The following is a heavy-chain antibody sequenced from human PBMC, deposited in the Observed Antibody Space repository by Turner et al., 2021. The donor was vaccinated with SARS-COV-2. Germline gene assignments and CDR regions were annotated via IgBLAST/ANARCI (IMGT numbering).Heavy chain of an antibody. V-gene: IGHV3-30-3*01. D-gene: IGHD4-17*01. CDR1: GFTFSTYA. CDR2: ISYDGSNK. CDR3: ARSQYGDYGWFDP. Sequence: QVQLVESGGGVVQPGRSLGLSCAASGFTFSTYAIYWVRQAPGKGLEWVAVISYDGSNKYYADSVKGRFTISRDNSKNTLYLQMNSLRAEDTAVYYCARSQYGDYGWFDPWGQGTLVTVSS. J-gene: IGHJ5*02.